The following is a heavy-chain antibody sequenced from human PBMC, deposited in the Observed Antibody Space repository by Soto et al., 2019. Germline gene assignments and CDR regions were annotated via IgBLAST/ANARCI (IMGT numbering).Heavy chain of an antibody. V-gene: IGHV1-3*01. J-gene: IGHJ6*03. CDR3: ARDSGVSYYYYYYMDV. CDR2: INAGNGNT. CDR1: GYTFTSYA. Sequence: QVQLVQSGAEVKKPGASVKVSCKASGYTFTSYAMHWVRQAPGQRLEWMGWINAGNGNTKYSQKFQGRVTITRDTSASTAYMEPSSLRSEDTAVYYCARDSGVSYYYYYYMDVWGKGTTVTVSS. D-gene: IGHD2-21*01.